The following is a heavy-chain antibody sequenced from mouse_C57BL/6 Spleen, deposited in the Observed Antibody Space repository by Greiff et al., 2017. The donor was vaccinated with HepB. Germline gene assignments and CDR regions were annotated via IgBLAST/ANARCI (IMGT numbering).Heavy chain of an antibody. CDR1: GFNIKDYY. Sequence: EVKLVESGAELVKPGASVKLSCTASGFNIKDYYMHWVKQRTEQGLEWIGRIDPEDGETKYAPKFQGKATITADTSSNTAYLQLSSLTSEDTAVYYCASGYGRGFAYWGQGTLVTVSA. V-gene: IGHV14-2*01. CDR3: ASGYGRGFAY. D-gene: IGHD1-1*01. CDR2: IDPEDGET. J-gene: IGHJ3*01.